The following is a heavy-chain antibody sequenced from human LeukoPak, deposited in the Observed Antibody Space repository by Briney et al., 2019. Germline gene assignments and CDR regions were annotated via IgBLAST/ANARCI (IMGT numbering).Heavy chain of an antibody. J-gene: IGHJ4*02. V-gene: IGHV4-61*01. D-gene: IGHD2-2*01. Sequence: SETLSLTCTVSGGSFSSSSYYWSWIRQPPGKGLGWIGYLSYSGSTNYNPSLKSRVSISVDTSKNQFSLKLSSVTAADTAVYYCARYPHCSSTDCYVTWGQGTLVIVPA. CDR3: ARYPHCSSTDCYVT. CDR2: LSYSGST. CDR1: GGSFSSSSYY.